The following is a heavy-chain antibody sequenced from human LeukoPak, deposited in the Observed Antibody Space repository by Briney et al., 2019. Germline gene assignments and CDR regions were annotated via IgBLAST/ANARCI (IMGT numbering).Heavy chain of an antibody. Sequence: GGSRRLSCAASGFTLSSYSMDRVRQAPGRGLEWVSAISGSADKIHYAHSVKGRFTISRDNSKNTLYLQMNSPRVKDTAIYYCAKDWSCDYWGQGTLITVSS. D-gene: IGHD1-26*01. CDR2: ISGSADKI. J-gene: IGHJ4*02. CDR1: GFTLSSYS. CDR3: AKDWSCDY. V-gene: IGHV3-23*01.